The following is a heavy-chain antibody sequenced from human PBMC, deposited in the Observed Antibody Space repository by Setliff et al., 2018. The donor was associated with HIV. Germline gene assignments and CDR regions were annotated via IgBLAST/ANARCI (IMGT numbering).Heavy chain of an antibody. CDR1: EFTFSEYW. D-gene: IGHD2-15*01. V-gene: IGHV3-23*01. Sequence: PGGSLRLSCAASEFTFSEYWMTWVRQAPGKGLEWVSSVIRGGHNTFYADSVKGRFTISRDNSKDTLYLQMSGLTAEDTAIYYCAKTLVVVASPLDFWGQGTLVTVSS. CDR3: AKTLVVVASPLDF. CDR2: VIRGGHNT. J-gene: IGHJ4*02.